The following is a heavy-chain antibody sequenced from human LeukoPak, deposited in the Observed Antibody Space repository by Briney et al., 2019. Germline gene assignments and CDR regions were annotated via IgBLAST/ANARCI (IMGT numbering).Heavy chain of an antibody. D-gene: IGHD6-19*01. CDR2: INHSGST. Sequence: NASETLSLTCAVYGGSFSGYYWSWIRQPPGKGLEWIGEINHSGSTNYNPSLKSRVTISVDTSKNQFSLKLSSVTAADTAVYYCARGSLRGSSGWLFTRWGQGTLVTVSS. CDR1: GGSFSGYY. CDR3: ARGSLRGSSGWLFTR. J-gene: IGHJ4*02. V-gene: IGHV4-34*01.